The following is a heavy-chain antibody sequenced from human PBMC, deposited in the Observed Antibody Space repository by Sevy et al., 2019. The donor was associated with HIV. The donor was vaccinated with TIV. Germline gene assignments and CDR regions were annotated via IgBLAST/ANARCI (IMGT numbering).Heavy chain of an antibody. CDR3: ARHERDSGSYKNYYYYYYMDV. CDR2: IYHSGST. V-gene: IGHV4-38-2*01. Sequence: SETLSLTCAVSGYSISSGYYWGWIRQPPGKGLEWIGSIYHSGSTYYNPSLKSRVTISVDTSKNQFSLKVSSVTAADTAVYYCARHERDSGSYKNYYYYYYMDVWCKGTTVTVSS. J-gene: IGHJ6*03. D-gene: IGHD6-6*01. CDR1: GYSISSGYY.